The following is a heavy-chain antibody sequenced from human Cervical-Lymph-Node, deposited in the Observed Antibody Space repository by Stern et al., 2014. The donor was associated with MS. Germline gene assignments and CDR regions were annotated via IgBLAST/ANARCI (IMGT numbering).Heavy chain of an antibody. Sequence: EVHLVESGAEVKKPGESLKISCKGSGYTFTNNWIAWVRQMPGKGLEWMGIIYPDDSDIRYSPSLQGQVTISADKTIRTAYLQWSSLKPADSAVYYCARPPPRRKWDDPNYGMDVWGQGTTVTVSS. V-gene: IGHV5-51*03. CDR1: GYTFTNNW. J-gene: IGHJ6*02. CDR2: IYPDDSDI. D-gene: IGHD1-1*01. CDR3: ARPPPRRKWDDPNYGMDV.